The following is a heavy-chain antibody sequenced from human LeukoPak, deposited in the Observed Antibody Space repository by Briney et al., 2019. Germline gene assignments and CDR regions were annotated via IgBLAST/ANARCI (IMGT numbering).Heavy chain of an antibody. CDR1: GFTFVSHA. CDR3: ARLRGSYGSPKYYFDY. Sequence: GGSLRLSCAVSGFTFVSHAMNWVRQAPGKGLEWISFINHYGTIVYYADSVRGRFATSRDNAKNSLYLQINNVGADDTAVYYCARLRGSYGSPKYYFDYWGQGTLVTVSS. V-gene: IGHV3-48*03. J-gene: IGHJ4*02. CDR2: INHYGTIV. D-gene: IGHD5-18*01.